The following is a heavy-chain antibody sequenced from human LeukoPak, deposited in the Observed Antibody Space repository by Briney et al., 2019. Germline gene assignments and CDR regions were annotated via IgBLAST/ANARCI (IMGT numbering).Heavy chain of an antibody. CDR3: ARAYSGSYSFYFDY. Sequence: ASVKVSCKASGGTFSNYAISWVRQAPGQGLEWMGGIIPIFGTANYAQKFQGRVTITTDESTSTAYMELSSLRSEDTAVYYCARAYSGSYSFYFDYWGQGTLVTVSS. V-gene: IGHV1-69*05. CDR2: IIPIFGTA. J-gene: IGHJ4*02. D-gene: IGHD1-26*01. CDR1: GGTFSNYA.